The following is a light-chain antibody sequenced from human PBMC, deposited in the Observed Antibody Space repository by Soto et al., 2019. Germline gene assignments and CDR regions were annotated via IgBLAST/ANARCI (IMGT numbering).Light chain of an antibody. Sequence: DIQMTQSPSTLSASVGDRVTITCRASQSVSNWMAWYQQKPGKAPKLLVYDASTLQSGVASRFSGSRSGTEFTLTISSLQPDDIATYYCQQYDTYWTFGQGTKVDIK. CDR2: DAS. CDR3: QQYDTYWT. CDR1: QSVSNW. J-gene: IGKJ1*01. V-gene: IGKV1-5*01.